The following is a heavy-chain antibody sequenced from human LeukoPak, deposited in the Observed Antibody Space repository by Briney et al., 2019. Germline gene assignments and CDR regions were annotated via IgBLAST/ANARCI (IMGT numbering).Heavy chain of an antibody. CDR1: GFTFSSYP. D-gene: IGHD3-9*01. J-gene: IGHJ5*02. Sequence: GRSLRLSCAASGFTFSSYPMHWGRQAPGKGLEWVAVISYDGSNKYYADSVKGRFTISRDNSKNTLYLQMNSLRAEDTAVYYCAKTYYDILTGPNWFDPWGQGTLVTVSS. CDR3: AKTYYDILTGPNWFDP. V-gene: IGHV3-30*04. CDR2: ISYDGSNK.